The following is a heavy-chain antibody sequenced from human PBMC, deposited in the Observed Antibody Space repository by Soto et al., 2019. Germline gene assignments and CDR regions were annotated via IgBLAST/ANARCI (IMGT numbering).Heavy chain of an antibody. CDR1: GYSISSSNW. CDR3: ARREIQGPIDY. V-gene: IGHV4-28*01. Sequence: QVQLQESGPGLVKPSDTLSLTCAVSGYSISSSNWWGWIRQPPGKGLEWIGYIYYSGTTYYNPSRTSRVTLSVDTSKHQFSLKLTSVTAVDTAVYYCARREIQGPIDYWGQGTLVTVSS. J-gene: IGHJ4*02. D-gene: IGHD1-26*01. CDR2: IYYSGTT.